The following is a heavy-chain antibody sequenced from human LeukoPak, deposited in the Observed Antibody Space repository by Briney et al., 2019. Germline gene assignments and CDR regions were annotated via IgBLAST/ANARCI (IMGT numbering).Heavy chain of an antibody. CDR1: GGSISSYY. CDR2: IYTSGST. V-gene: IGHV4-4*07. CDR3: AREKSWFDP. J-gene: IGHJ5*02. Sequence: PSEALSLTCNVSGGSISSYYWSWLRQPAGKGLEWIGRIYTSGSTNYNPSLKSRVTMSVDTSKNQCSLKRSSVTAADTAVYYCAREKSWFDPWAREPWSPSPQ.